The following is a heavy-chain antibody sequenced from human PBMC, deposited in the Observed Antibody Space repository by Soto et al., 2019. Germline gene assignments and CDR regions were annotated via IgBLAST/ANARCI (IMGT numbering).Heavy chain of an antibody. CDR1: GYTFTTYY. CDR3: ARVREPFRWELSGWGRDHGMDV. Sequence: QVQLVQSGAEVRKPGASVKVSCKASGYTFTTYYMHWVRQAPGQGFAWLGIVNPSGGRTGSAKKFRGRGTMTSNTATRTVYMELSRLRSEDTAVYYWARVREPFRWELSGWGRDHGMDVWGQGTTVTVSS. D-gene: IGHD3-16*02. CDR2: VNPSGGRT. J-gene: IGHJ6*02. V-gene: IGHV1-46*01.